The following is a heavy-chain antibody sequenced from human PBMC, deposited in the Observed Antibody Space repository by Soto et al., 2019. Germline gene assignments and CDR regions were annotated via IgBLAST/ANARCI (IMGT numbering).Heavy chain of an antibody. CDR1: GFTFSDSY. V-gene: IGHV3-11*01. CDR2: ISGSGDTI. D-gene: IGHD3-10*01. J-gene: IGHJ4*02. CDR3: ASDPYYYASEY. Sequence: QVQLVESGGGLVKPGGSVRLSCAASGFTFSDSYMTWIRQAPGKGLEWISYISGSGDTIYYADSVKGRFTVSRDNAKNSLYLQMNSLRPEGTAVYYCASDPYYYASEYWGQGTLVTVSS.